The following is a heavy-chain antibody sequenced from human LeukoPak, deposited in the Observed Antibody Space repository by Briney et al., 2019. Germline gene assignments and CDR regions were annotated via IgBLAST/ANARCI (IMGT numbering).Heavy chain of an antibody. D-gene: IGHD3-22*01. CDR1: VYTFTSYN. CDR3: ARGRYYESRVFSDFDY. V-gene: IGHV1-8*01. J-gene: IGHJ4*02. Sequence: GASVKVSRKGSVYTFTSYNINWVRQATGQGLGWMGWMNPNSGNTGYAQKYQGRVTMTRNTSISTASMELSSLRSEDTAVYYWARGRYYESRVFSDFDYWGQGTLVTASS. CDR2: MNPNSGNT.